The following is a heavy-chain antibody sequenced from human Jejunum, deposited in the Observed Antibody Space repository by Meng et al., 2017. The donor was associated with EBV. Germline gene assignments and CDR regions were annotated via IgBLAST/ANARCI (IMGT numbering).Heavy chain of an antibody. CDR2: IYHIGST. D-gene: IGHD4-17*01. V-gene: IGHV4-30-2*01. J-gene: IGHJ4*02. Sequence: QGQLQASGPGLVKPSQALSLTCTVSGDSIDNAGFYWSWIRQPPGKGLEWIGNIYHIGSTYYNPSLKSRVTISVDRSKNQFSLKLTSVTAADTAVYYCARGGPDFGDYVPFDYWGQGTLVTVSS. CDR1: GDSIDNAGFY. CDR3: ARGGPDFGDYVPFDY.